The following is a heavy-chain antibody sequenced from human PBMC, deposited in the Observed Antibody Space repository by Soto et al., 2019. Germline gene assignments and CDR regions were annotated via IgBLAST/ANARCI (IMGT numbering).Heavy chain of an antibody. Sequence: PGGSLRLSCTASGFIFSSYTINWVRQAPGKGLEWVSSISGSGSYIYIADSMKGRITISRDNGQNSVHLQMNSLRVEDTAVYYCARAGLEPANAFDVWGQGTKVTVSS. CDR3: ARAGLEPANAFDV. D-gene: IGHD2-2*01. CDR2: ISGSGSYI. J-gene: IGHJ3*01. V-gene: IGHV3-21*06. CDR1: GFIFSSYT.